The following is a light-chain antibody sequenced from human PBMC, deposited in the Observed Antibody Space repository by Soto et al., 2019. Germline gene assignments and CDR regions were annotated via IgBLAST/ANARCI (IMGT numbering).Light chain of an antibody. CDR2: SDD. J-gene: IGLJ3*02. CDR3: AAWDDNLNGPL. CDR1: NANIGRYS. V-gene: IGLV1-44*01. Sequence: QSVLTQPPSLSGTPGQRVTISCAGINANIGRYSVNWYQHFPGTAPNTLIYSDDERPSGVPVRFSGSKSGTSASLAISGLQSEDEAEYYCAAWDDNLNGPLFGGGTKLTVL.